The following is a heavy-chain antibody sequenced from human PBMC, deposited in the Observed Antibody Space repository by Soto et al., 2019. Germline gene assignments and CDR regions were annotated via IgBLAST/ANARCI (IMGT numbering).Heavy chain of an antibody. CDR3: AREVCGGDCYSFDY. Sequence: EVQLVESGGGLVKPGGSLRLSCAASGFTFSSYSMNWVRQAPGKGLEWVSSISSSSSYIYYADSVKGRFTISRDNAKNSLYLQMNSRRAEDTAVYYCAREVCGGDCYSFDYWGQGTLVTVSS. J-gene: IGHJ4*02. D-gene: IGHD2-21*02. CDR1: GFTFSSYS. CDR2: ISSSSSYI. V-gene: IGHV3-21*01.